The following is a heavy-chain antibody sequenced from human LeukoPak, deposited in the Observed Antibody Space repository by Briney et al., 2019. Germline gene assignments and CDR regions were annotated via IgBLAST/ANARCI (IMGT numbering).Heavy chain of an antibody. J-gene: IGHJ6*03. CDR3: ARAQYYDILTGYFHYYYMDV. D-gene: IGHD3-9*01. CDR2: INHSGST. CDR1: GGSFSGYY. V-gene: IGHV4-34*01. Sequence: PSETLSLTCAVYGGSFSGYYWSWIRQPPGKGLEWIGEINHSGSTNYNPSLKSRVTISVDTSKNQFSLKLSSVTAADTAVYYCARAQYYDILTGYFHYYYMDVWGKGTTVTISS.